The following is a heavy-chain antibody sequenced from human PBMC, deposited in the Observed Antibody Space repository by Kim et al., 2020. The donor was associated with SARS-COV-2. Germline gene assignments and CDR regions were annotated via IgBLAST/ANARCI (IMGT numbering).Heavy chain of an antibody. V-gene: IGHV3-30*18. CDR3: AKDINSSSWTGPCGY. J-gene: IGHJ4*02. Sequence: GGSLRLSCAASGFTFSSYGMHWVRQAPGKGLEWVAVISYDGSNKYYADSVKGRFTISRDNSKNTLYLQMNSLGAEDTAVYYCAKDINSSSWTGPCGYWGQGTLVTVSS. CDR2: ISYDGSNK. D-gene: IGHD6-13*01. CDR1: GFTFSSYG.